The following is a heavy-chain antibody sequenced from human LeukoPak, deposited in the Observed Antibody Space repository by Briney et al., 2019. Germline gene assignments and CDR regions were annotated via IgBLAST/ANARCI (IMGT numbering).Heavy chain of an antibody. CDR2: IHYSGST. V-gene: IGHV4-59*01. Sequence: SETLSLTCTVSGDSISTYYWSWIRQPPGNGLEWIGYIHYSGSTNYNPSLKCPFTISVDTSTNQFSLKLTSVTAADTAVYYCARGPEDYFDYWGQGTLVTVSS. J-gene: IGHJ4*02. D-gene: IGHD1-14*01. CDR1: GDSISTYY. CDR3: ARGPEDYFDY.